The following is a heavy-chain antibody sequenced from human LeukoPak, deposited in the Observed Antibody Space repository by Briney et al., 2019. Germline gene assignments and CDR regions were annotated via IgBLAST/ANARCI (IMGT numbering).Heavy chain of an antibody. V-gene: IGHV4-59*01. D-gene: IGHD3-10*01. CDR2: IYYSGST. CDR1: GGSISSYY. Sequence: PSETLSLTCTVSGGSISSYYWSWIRQPPGKGLEWIGYIYYSGSTNYNPSLKSRVTISVDTSKNQFSLKLSSVTAADTAVYYCARDNYYGSGKAIDYWGQGTLVTVSS. CDR3: ARDNYYGSGKAIDY. J-gene: IGHJ4*02.